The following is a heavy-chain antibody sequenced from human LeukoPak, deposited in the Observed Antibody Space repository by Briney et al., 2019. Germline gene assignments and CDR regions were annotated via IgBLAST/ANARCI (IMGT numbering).Heavy chain of an antibody. V-gene: IGHV4-34*01. CDR1: GGSFSGYY. D-gene: IGHD6-6*01. CDR3: ARGPPRSSYAFDI. Sequence: SETLSLTCAVCGGSFSGYYWSWIRQPPGKGVEWIGEINHSGSTNYNPSLKSRVTISLATSKNQFSLKLSSVTAADTAVYYCARGPPRSSYAFDIWGQGTMVTVSS. J-gene: IGHJ3*02. CDR2: INHSGST.